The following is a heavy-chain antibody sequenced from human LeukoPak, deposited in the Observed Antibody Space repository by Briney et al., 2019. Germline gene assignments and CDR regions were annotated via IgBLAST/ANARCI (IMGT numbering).Heavy chain of an antibody. D-gene: IGHD3-9*01. V-gene: IGHV1-2*02. CDR3: ASTHRGYYDILTGLVSRYYYMDV. J-gene: IGHJ6*03. CDR1: GYTFTSYY. Sequence: ASVKVSCKASGYTFTSYYMHWVRQAPGQGLEWMGWINPNSGGTNYAQKFQGRVTMTRDTSISTAYMELSRLRSDDTAVYYCASTHRGYYDILTGLVSRYYYMDVWGKGTTVTVSS. CDR2: INPNSGGT.